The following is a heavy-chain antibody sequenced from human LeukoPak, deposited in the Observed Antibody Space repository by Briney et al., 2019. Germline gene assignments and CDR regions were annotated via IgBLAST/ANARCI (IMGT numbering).Heavy chain of an antibody. CDR2: IYPSGGST. V-gene: IGHV1-46*01. CDR1: GYSFTNYW. J-gene: IGHJ4*02. Sequence: GESLKISCKGSGYSFTNYWIGWVRQMPGKGLEWMGIIYPSGGSTSYAQKFQGRVTMTRDMSTSTVYMELSSLRSEDTAVYYLARDGGGGKNRPDYWGQGTLVTVSS. CDR3: ARDGGGGKNRPDY. D-gene: IGHD1-14*01.